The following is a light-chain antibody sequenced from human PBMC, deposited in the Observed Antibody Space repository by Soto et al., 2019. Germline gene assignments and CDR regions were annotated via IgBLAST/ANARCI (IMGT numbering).Light chain of an antibody. J-gene: IGKJ1*01. V-gene: IGKV3-20*01. CDR3: QQYSSTPWT. CDR2: GAS. CDR1: QSVSSSY. Sequence: EIVLTQSPGTLSLSPGERATLSCRASQSVSSSYIAWYQQKPGQAPRLLIYGASNRATGIPDRFSGSGSGTDFTLTINRLEPEDFAIYYCQQYSSTPWTFGQGTKV.